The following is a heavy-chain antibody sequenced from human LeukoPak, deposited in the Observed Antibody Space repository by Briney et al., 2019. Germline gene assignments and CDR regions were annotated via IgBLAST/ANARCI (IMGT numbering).Heavy chain of an antibody. CDR1: GFTFDDYG. D-gene: IGHD3-10*01. CDR3: AKGDNYYGSGSTGWFDP. V-gene: IGHV3-23*01. Sequence: GGSLRLSCAASGFTFDDYGMSWVRQAPGKGLEWVSAISGSGGSTYYADSVKGRFTISRDNSKNTLYLQMNSLRAEDTAVYYCAKGDNYYGSGSTGWFDPWGQGTLVTVSS. CDR2: ISGSGGST. J-gene: IGHJ5*02.